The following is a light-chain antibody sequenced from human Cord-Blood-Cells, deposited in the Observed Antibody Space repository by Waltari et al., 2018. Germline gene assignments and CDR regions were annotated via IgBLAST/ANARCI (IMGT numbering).Light chain of an antibody. CDR3: SSYTSSSVV. CDR1: SSDVGGSNY. J-gene: IGLJ2*01. V-gene: IGLV2-14*01. Sequence: QSALTQPAYVSGCPGQSITISCTGTSSDVGGSNYVSWSQQHPGKAPKLMIYDVRNRPAGVSNRLAGSKSGNTDSLTISVLQAEDEADYYCSSYTSSSVVFGGGTKLTVL. CDR2: DVR.